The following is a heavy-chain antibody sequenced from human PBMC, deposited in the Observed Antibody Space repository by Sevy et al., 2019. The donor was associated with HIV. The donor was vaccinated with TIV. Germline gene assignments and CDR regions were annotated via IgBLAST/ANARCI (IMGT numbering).Heavy chain of an antibody. CDR1: GGSISSSSYY. CDR2: IYYSGST. V-gene: IGHV4-39*01. D-gene: IGHD5-18*01. CDR3: AGGYSYGYYYYYYMDV. J-gene: IGHJ6*03. Sequence: SETLSLTCTVSGGSISSSSYYWGWIRQPPGKGLEWIGCIYYSGSTYYNPSLKSRVTISVDTSKNQFSLKLSSVTAADTAVYYCAGGYSYGYYYYYYMDVWGKGTTVTVSS.